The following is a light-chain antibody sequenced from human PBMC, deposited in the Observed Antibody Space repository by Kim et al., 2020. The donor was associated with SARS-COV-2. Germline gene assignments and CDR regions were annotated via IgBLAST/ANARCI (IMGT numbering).Light chain of an antibody. CDR2: GAS. CDR1: QSITNNF. CDR3: QQYASSPQT. V-gene: IGKV3-20*01. J-gene: IGKJ1*01. Sequence: PGERATLSCRATQSITNNFLAWYQQKPGQAPRLLIFGASRRATGIQDRFSGSGSGTDFTLTISRLESEDFALYYCQQYASSPQTFGQGTKV.